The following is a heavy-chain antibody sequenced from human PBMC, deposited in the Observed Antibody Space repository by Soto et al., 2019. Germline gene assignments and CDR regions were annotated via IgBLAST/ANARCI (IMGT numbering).Heavy chain of an antibody. CDR1: CGSISSYY. D-gene: IGHD2-21*01. J-gene: IGHJ3*02. CDR2: IYYSGST. CDR3: ARLWGDYAFDI. V-gene: IGHV4-59*01. Sequence: PSETLSLTCTVSCGSISSYYWSCIRQPPGKGLEWIGYIYYSGSTNYNPSHKSRVTIAVDTSKNQFSLKLSSVTAADTAVYYCARLWGDYAFDIWGQGTMVT.